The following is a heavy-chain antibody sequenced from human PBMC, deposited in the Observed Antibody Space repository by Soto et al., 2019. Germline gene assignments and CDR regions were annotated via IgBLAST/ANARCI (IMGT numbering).Heavy chain of an antibody. V-gene: IGHV4-38-2*01. Sequence: SETQSLTCAVSGYSISSGYYWGWIRQPPGKGLEWIGSIYHSGSTYYNPSLKSRVTISVDTSKNQFSLKLSSVTAADTAVYYCAISIAARRAEDYWGQGTLVTVSS. CDR2: IYHSGST. CDR1: GYSISSGYY. CDR3: AISIAARRAEDY. D-gene: IGHD6-6*01. J-gene: IGHJ4*02.